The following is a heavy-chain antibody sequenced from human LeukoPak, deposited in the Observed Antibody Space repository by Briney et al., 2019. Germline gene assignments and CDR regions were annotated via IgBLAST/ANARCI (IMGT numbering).Heavy chain of an antibody. Sequence: SQTLSLTCTVSGGSISSGSYYWGWIRQPAGKGLEWIGSIYYSGSTYYNPSLKSRVTISVDTPKNQFSLKLSSVTAADTAVYYCARRYCSGGSCYEGFDYWGQGTLVTVSS. CDR3: ARRYCSGGSCYEGFDY. CDR2: IYYSGST. J-gene: IGHJ4*02. CDR1: GGSISSGSYY. D-gene: IGHD2-15*01. V-gene: IGHV4-39*01.